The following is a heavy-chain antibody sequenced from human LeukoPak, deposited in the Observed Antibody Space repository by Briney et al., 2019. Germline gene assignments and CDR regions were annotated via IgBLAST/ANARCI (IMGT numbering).Heavy chain of an antibody. CDR3: NHLAVAGDAFDI. CDR1: GFTFSSYE. V-gene: IGHV3-48*03. Sequence: GGSLRLSCAASGFTFSSYEMNWVCQAPGKGLEWVSYISSSGSTIYYADSVKGRFTISRDNAKNSLYLQMNSLRAEDTAVYYCNHLAVAGDAFDIWGQGTMVTVSS. D-gene: IGHD2-15*01. J-gene: IGHJ3*02. CDR2: ISSSGSTI.